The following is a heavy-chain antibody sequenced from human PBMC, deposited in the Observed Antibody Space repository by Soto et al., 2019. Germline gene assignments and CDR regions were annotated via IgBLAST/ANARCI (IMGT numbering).Heavy chain of an antibody. V-gene: IGHV1-69*01. Sequence: QVQLVQSGAEVKKPGSSVKVSCKASGGTFSSYAISWVRQAPGQGLEWMGGIIPIFGTANYAQKFQGRVTITADESTSTAYMELSSLRSEDTAVYYCASTYCTNGVYYRKYYFDYWGQGTLVTVSS. CDR1: GGTFSSYA. J-gene: IGHJ4*02. CDR2: IIPIFGTA. D-gene: IGHD2-8*01. CDR3: ASTYCTNGVYYRKYYFDY.